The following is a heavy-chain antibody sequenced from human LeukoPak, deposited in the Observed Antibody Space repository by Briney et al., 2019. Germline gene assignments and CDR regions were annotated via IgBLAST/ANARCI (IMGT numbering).Heavy chain of an antibody. CDR2: IRSKTDNYAT. CDR3: TSGSSSDFDY. Sequence: PGGSLRLSCAASGFTFSGSVMHWVRQASGKGLEWVGRIRSKTDNYATAYAASVKGRFTISRDDSKNTAYLQMNSLKTEDTAVYYCTSGSSSDFDYWGQGTLVTVSS. J-gene: IGHJ4*02. D-gene: IGHD6-13*01. CDR1: GFTFSGSV. V-gene: IGHV3-73*01.